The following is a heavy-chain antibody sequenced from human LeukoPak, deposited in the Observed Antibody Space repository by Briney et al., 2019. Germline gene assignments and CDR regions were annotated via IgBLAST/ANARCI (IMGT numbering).Heavy chain of an antibody. D-gene: IGHD6-13*01. CDR1: GDTFTGYY. CDR3: ARVAAAGTQWDY. Sequence: ASVKVSCKASGDTFTGYYMHWVRQAPGQGLEWMGRINPNSGGTNYAQKFQGRVTMTRDTSISTAYMELSRLRSDDTAVYYCARVAAAGTQWDYWGQGTLVTVSS. CDR2: INPNSGGT. J-gene: IGHJ4*02. V-gene: IGHV1-2*06.